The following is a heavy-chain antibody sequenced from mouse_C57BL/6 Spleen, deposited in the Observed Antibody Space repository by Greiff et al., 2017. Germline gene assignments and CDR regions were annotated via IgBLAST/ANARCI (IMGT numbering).Heavy chain of an antibody. D-gene: IGHD2-4*01. V-gene: IGHV1-64*01. CDR1: GYTFTSYW. CDR3: ARDPLYDYDAAFGD. J-gene: IGHJ3*01. CDR2: IRPNSGST. Sequence: VQLQQPGAELVKPGASVKLSCTASGYTFTSYWMPWVKQRPGQGLEWIGMIRPNSGSTNYTEKFKSKVTLTVDKSSSTAYMQLSSLTSEDSAIYYCARDPLYDYDAAFGDWGKGTMVTASA.